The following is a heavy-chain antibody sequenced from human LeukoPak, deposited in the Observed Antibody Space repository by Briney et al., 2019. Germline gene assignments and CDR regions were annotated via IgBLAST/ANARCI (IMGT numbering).Heavy chain of an antibody. Sequence: ASVKVPCKASGYTFTSYGISWVRQAPGQGLEWMGWISAYNGNTNYAQKLQGRVTMTTDTSTSTAYMELRSLRSDDTAVYYCARGTFWSGYTDYYYMDVWGKGTTVTVSS. CDR3: ARGTFWSGYTDYYYMDV. J-gene: IGHJ6*03. V-gene: IGHV1-18*01. CDR1: GYTFTSYG. CDR2: ISAYNGNT. D-gene: IGHD3-3*01.